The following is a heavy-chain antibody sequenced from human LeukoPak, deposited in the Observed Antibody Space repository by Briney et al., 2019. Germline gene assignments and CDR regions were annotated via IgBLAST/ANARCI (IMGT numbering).Heavy chain of an antibody. CDR3: ATSVGYSGSYRSFDY. V-gene: IGHV4-59*01. CDR2: IYYSGST. Sequence: SETLSLTCTVSGGSISSYYWSWIRQPPGKGLEWIGYIYYSGSTNYNPSLKSRVTISVDTSKNQFSLKLSSVTAADTAVYYCATSVGYSGSYRSFDYWGQGTLVTVSS. D-gene: IGHD1-26*01. J-gene: IGHJ4*02. CDR1: GGSISSYY.